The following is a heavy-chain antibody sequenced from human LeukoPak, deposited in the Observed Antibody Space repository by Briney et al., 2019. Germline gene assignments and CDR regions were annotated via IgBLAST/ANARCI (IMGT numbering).Heavy chain of an antibody. Sequence: SETLSLTCTVSGGSISTFYWTWIRQPPGKGLEWIGSISYSGSTNYSPSLEGRVTMSVDTSKNQFSLKLRAVTAADTAVYFCARQELSYGSGSHFDYWGQGILVTVSS. CDR1: GGSISTFY. CDR2: ISYSGST. D-gene: IGHD3-16*02. V-gene: IGHV4-59*08. CDR3: ARQELSYGSGSHFDY. J-gene: IGHJ4*02.